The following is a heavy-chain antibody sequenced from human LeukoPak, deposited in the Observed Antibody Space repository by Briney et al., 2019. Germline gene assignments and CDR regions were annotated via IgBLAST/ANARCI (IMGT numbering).Heavy chain of an antibody. CDR2: ISYDGSNK. CDR1: GFTFSSYA. J-gene: IGHJ4*02. D-gene: IGHD5-18*01. CDR3: ARGSAYSYALFDY. V-gene: IGHV3-30*14. Sequence: GRSLRLSCAASGFTFSSYAMHWARQAPGKGLEWVAVISYDGSNKYYADSVKGRFTISRDNSKNTLYLQMNSLRAEDTAVYYCARGSAYSYALFDYWGQGTLVTVSS.